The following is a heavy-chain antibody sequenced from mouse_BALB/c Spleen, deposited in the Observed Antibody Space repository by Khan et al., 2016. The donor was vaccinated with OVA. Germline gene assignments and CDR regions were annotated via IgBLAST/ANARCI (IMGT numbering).Heavy chain of an antibody. V-gene: IGHV5-6*01. J-gene: IGHJ3*01. CDR2: ISSGADYT. CDR3: ASHLTGSFAY. D-gene: IGHD4-1*01. CDR1: GFTFSAYS. Sequence: EVELVESGGDLVKPGGSLKLSCAASGFTFSAYSMSWVRQTPDKRLEWVATISSGADYTYYPDGVKGRFTISRDNAKNTLYLQRSSLKSEDTAMYYCASHLTGSFAYWGQGTLVTVSA.